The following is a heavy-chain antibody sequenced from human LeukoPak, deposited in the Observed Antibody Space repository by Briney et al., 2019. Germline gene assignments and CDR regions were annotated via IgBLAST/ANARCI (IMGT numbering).Heavy chain of an antibody. CDR3: ARGFVWWELLYFDY. CDR2: ISGYDDNT. Sequence: ASVKVSCKASGYTFASYGISWVRQAPGQGLEWMGWISGYDDNTRFAQSLQGRVIMTTDKSTSTAYMELTSLTSDDTAMYYCARGFVWWELLYFDYWGQGTLVTVSS. CDR1: GYTFASYG. D-gene: IGHD1-26*01. V-gene: IGHV1-18*01. J-gene: IGHJ4*02.